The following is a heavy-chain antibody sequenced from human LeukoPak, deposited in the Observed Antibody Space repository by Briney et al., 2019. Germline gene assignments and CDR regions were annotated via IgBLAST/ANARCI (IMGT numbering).Heavy chain of an antibody. CDR2: IYHSGST. J-gene: IGHJ4*02. V-gene: IGHV4-38-2*01. CDR1: GYSISSGYY. Sequence: PSETLSLTCDVSGYSISSGYYWGWIRQPPGKGLEWIGSIYHSGSTYYNPSLNSRVTISVDTSKNQFSLKLSSVTAADTAVYYCASLPPGDWGQGTLVIVSS. CDR3: ASLPPGD.